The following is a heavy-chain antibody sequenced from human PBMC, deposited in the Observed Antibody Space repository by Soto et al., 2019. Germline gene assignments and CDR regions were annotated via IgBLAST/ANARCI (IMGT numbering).Heavy chain of an antibody. D-gene: IGHD1-26*01. V-gene: IGHV4-39*01. Sequence: QLQLQESGPGLVKPSETLSLTCTVSGGSISSSSYYWGWIRQPPGKGLEWIGSIYYSGSTYYNPSLKSRVTISVDTSKNQFSLKLSSVTAADTAVYYCARGTKWELLDGCYFDYWGQGTLVTVSS. CDR1: GGSISSSSYY. CDR2: IYYSGST. CDR3: ARGTKWELLDGCYFDY. J-gene: IGHJ4*02.